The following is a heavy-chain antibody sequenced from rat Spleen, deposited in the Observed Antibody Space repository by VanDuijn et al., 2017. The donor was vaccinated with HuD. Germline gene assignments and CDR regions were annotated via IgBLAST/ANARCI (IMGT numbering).Heavy chain of an antibody. J-gene: IGHJ2*01. Sequence: EVQLVESDGGLVQPGGSLTLSCAASGFTFSAYYLAWVRQAPTKGLEWVATVDYDGSRTHYRDSVKGRFTISRDNVKNTLYLQMDSLRSADTATYYCVRQGVTMAAIFDYWGQGVMVTVSS. CDR2: VDYDGSRT. D-gene: IGHD1-2*01. V-gene: IGHV5-29*01. CDR1: GFTFSAYY. CDR3: VRQGVTMAAIFDY.